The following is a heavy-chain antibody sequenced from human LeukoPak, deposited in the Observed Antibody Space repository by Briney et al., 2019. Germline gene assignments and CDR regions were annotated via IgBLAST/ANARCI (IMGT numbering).Heavy chain of an antibody. J-gene: IGHJ4*02. Sequence: GGSLRLSCVASGFTFSDYYMSWIRQAPGKGLEWISYMSSSDDAISYADSVRGRFTISRYNAKNSLYLQMNSLRADDTAVYYCARYYDILNGYLNYFDYWGQGTLVAVSS. CDR1: GFTFSDYY. CDR2: MSSSDDAI. V-gene: IGHV3-11*01. D-gene: IGHD3-9*01. CDR3: ARYYDILNGYLNYFDY.